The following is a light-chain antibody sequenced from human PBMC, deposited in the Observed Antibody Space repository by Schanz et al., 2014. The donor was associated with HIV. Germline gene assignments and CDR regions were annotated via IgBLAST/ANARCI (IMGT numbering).Light chain of an antibody. J-gene: IGLJ2*01. CDR2: QDN. Sequence: SYELTQPPSVSVSPGQTASITCSGDKLGDKYACWFQQKPGQSPVLVIYQDNKRPSGIPERFSGSNSGNTATLTISGTQAMDEADYYCQVWDSSIVVFGGGTKLTVL. V-gene: IGLV3-1*01. CDR1: KLGDKY. CDR3: QVWDSSIVV.